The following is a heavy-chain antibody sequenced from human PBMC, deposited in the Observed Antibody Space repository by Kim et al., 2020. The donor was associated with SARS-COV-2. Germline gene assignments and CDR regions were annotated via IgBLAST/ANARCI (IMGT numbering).Heavy chain of an antibody. V-gene: IGHV5-51*01. Sequence: GESLKISCKGSGYSFTSYWIGWVRQMPGKGLEWMGIIYPGDSDTRYSPSFQGQVTISADKSISTAYLQWSSLKASDTAMYYCARQAHYYGSGSYGRWFDPGAREPWSPSPQ. J-gene: IGHJ5*02. CDR1: GYSFTSYW. D-gene: IGHD3-10*01. CDR3: ARQAHYYGSGSYGRWFDP. CDR2: IYPGDSDT.